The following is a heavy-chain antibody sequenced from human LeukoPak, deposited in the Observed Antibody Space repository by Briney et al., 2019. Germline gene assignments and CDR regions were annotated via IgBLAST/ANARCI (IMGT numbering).Heavy chain of an antibody. CDR3: ARDGRYDSSGCPWAAFDI. Sequence: SETLSLTCTVSGGSISSGDYYWSWIRQPPGTGLEWIGYIYYSGSTYYNPSLKSRVTISVDTSKNQFSLKLSSVTAADTAVYYCARDGRYDSSGCPWAAFDIWGQGTMVTVSS. D-gene: IGHD3-22*01. V-gene: IGHV4-30-4*01. CDR2: IYYSGST. J-gene: IGHJ3*02. CDR1: GGSISSGDYY.